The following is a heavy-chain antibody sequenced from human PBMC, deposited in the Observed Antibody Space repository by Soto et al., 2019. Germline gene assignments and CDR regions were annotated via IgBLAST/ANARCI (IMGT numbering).Heavy chain of an antibody. CDR2: IAYYSTNK. CDR3: ARDRAVRAFSGMDV. CDR1: GCTLRYYG. J-gene: IGHJ6*02. D-gene: IGHD3-10*01. Sequence: XGFLRFSCAASGCTLRYYGMHWVRQAPGKGLEWVAVIAYYSTNKFYGDSVKGRFTISRDNSKNTLYLQMNSLRSEDTAVYYRARDRAVRAFSGMDVWGQVTTGTVSS. V-gene: IGHV3-30*03.